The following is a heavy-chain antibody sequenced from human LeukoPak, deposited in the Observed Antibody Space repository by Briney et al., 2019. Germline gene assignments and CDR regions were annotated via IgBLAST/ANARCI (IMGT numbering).Heavy chain of an antibody. Sequence: GGSLRLSCTASGFTTHYWLNWVRQSPGKGLELVANIKQDGSEKYYVDSVKGRFTISRDNAKNSLYLQVNSLRAEDTAVYYCAGNQRRLDYWGQGTLVTVSS. D-gene: IGHD1-14*01. J-gene: IGHJ4*02. CDR1: GFTTHYW. V-gene: IGHV3-7*01. CDR3: AGNQRRLDY. CDR2: IKQDGSEK.